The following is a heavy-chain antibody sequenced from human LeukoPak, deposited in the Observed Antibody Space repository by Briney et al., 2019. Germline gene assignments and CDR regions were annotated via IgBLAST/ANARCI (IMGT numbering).Heavy chain of an antibody. J-gene: IGHJ4*02. CDR2: FDPEDGET. CDR1: GYTLTELS. CDR3: ATISLYSNYLQVDY. Sequence: ASVKVSCKVSGYTLTELSMHWVRQAPGKGLEWMGGFDPEDGETIYAQKFQGRVTMTEDTSTDTAYMELSSLRSEDTAVYYCATISLYSNYLQVDYWGQGTLVTVSS. V-gene: IGHV1-24*01. D-gene: IGHD4-11*01.